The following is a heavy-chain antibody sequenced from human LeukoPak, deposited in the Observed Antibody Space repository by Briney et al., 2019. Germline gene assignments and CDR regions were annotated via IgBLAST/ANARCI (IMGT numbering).Heavy chain of an antibody. D-gene: IGHD4-17*01. Sequence: ASVKVSCTASGYTFTSYYMHWVRQAPGQGLEWMGIINPSGGSTSYAQKFQGRVTMTRDTSTSTVYMELSSLRSEDTAVYYCARDGTTVTTSNWFDPWGQGTLVTVSS. J-gene: IGHJ5*02. CDR3: ARDGTTVTTSNWFDP. CDR1: GYTFTSYY. V-gene: IGHV1-46*01. CDR2: INPSGGST.